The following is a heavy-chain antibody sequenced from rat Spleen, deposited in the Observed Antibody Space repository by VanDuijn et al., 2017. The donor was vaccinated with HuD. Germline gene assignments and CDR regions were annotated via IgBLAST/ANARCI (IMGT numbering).Heavy chain of an antibody. Sequence: EVQLVESGGGLVQPGRSLKLSCVASGFTFNNYWMTWIRQAPGKGLEWVASITNTGGSTYYLDSVKGRFTISRDNAESTLYLQMNSLRSEDTATYYCARRHYGYTDYFDYWGQGVMVTVSS. J-gene: IGHJ2*01. V-gene: IGHV5-31*01. CDR2: ITNTGGST. CDR3: ARRHYGYTDYFDY. D-gene: IGHD1-9*01. CDR1: GFTFNNYW.